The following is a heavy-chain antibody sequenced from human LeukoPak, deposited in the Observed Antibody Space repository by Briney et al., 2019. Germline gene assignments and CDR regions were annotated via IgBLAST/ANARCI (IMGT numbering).Heavy chain of an antibody. D-gene: IGHD2-8*02. CDR1: GGSVSSGTYY. Sequence: SETLSLTCTVSGGSVSSGTYYWSWSRQPPGKGLEWIAYMYYSGSTNYNPSLKSRVTISIDTPKNQFSLKLSSVTAADSAVYFCARGYCTGGVCPDGFDIWGQGTMVTVSS. V-gene: IGHV4-61*01. CDR3: ARGYCTGGVCPDGFDI. CDR2: MYYSGST. J-gene: IGHJ3*02.